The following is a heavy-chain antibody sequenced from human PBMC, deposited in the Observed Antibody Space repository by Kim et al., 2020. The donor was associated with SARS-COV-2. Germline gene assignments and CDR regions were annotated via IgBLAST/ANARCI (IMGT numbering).Heavy chain of an antibody. D-gene: IGHD5-12*01. Sequence: TSYAASVKGRFTISRDNAKNTLYLQMNSLRAEDTAVYYCASEGEGYNYNYWGQGTLVTVSS. CDR2: T. J-gene: IGHJ4*02. V-gene: IGHV3-74*01. CDR3: ASEGEGYNYNY.